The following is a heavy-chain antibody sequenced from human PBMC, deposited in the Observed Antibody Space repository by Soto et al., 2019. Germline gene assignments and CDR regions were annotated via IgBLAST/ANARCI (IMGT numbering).Heavy chain of an antibody. V-gene: IGHV4-59*01. CDR3: ARASSCAYDSCAFDP. D-gene: IGHD3-16*01. Sequence: PPETRSLTCPLSGRTITTYYSIWNRQPQGKGLEWIGFIYYTGSTNYNPSLKSRVTLSLDTSKNQFSLKLSSVTAADTGVYYCARASSCAYDSCAFDPWGQGTLVTVSS. CDR1: GRTITTYY. J-gene: IGHJ5*02. CDR2: IYYTGST.